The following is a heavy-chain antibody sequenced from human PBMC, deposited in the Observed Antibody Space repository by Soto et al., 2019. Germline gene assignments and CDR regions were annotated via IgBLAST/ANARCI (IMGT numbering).Heavy chain of an antibody. D-gene: IGHD6-13*01. V-gene: IGHV3-21*01. CDR3: TRDASRDSSARGWFDP. CDR2: ISSNSAYI. Sequence: GGSLRLSCAASGFTFRSFTMNWVRQAPGKGLEWVSTISSNSAYIYYTDALRGRFTISRDNAKNSLHLQMNSLSAEDTAVYYCTRDASRDSSARGWFDPWGPGALVTVSS. CDR1: GFTFRSFT. J-gene: IGHJ5*02.